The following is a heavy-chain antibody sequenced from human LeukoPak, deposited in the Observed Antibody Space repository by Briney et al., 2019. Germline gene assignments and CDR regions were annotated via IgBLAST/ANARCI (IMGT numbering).Heavy chain of an antibody. CDR2: IVGSGGST. V-gene: IGHV3-23*01. J-gene: IGHJ4*02. CDR3: ARGSTGWYLADY. Sequence: SGGSLRLSCATSGFTFSSYGMSWVRQAPGKGLEWVSSIVGSGGSTYYADSVKGRFTISRDNSKNTLSLHMNSLRGEDTAIYFCARGSTGWYLADYWGQGTLVTVS. D-gene: IGHD6-19*01. CDR1: GFTFSSYG.